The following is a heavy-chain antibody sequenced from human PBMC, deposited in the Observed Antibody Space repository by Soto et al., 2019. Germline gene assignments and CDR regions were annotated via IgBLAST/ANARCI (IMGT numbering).Heavy chain of an antibody. J-gene: IGHJ4*02. D-gene: IGHD3-10*01. CDR1: GYTFTSYD. V-gene: IGHV1-46*01. Sequence: ASVKVSCKASGYTFTSYDINWVRQATGQGLEWMGIINPSGGSTSYAQKFQGRDTMTRDTSTSTVYMELSSLRSEDTAVYYCARDSLWFGELYTSFDYWGQGTLVTVSS. CDR2: INPSGGST. CDR3: ARDSLWFGELYTSFDY.